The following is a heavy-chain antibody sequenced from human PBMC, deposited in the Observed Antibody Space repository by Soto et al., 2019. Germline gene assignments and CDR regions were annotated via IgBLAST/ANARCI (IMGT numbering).Heavy chain of an antibody. CDR3: VQSRCGGDCLQSYSSHSYYGLDV. CDR1: GFSFSSIGEG. CDR2: IYWDDDK. D-gene: IGHD2-21*02. Sequence: QITLKESGPTLVKPTQTLTLTCTFPGFSFSSIGEGVGWIRQPPGKALEWLALIYWDDDKRYSPSLKSRLTTTXDXSXNQXVLTMTNMDPVDTATYYCVQSRCGGDCLQSYSSHSYYGLDVWGQGTTVTVSS. J-gene: IGHJ6*02. V-gene: IGHV2-5*02.